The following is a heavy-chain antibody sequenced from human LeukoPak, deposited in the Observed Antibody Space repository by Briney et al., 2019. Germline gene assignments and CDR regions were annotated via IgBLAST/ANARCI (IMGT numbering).Heavy chain of an antibody. CDR3: ARERFGAVIFDDVFHV. V-gene: IGHV3-64*01. J-gene: IGHJ3*01. Sequence: PGGSPRLSCAASGFTLNTYAMHRGRQAPRGRLEYVSAISSNGGRTHYANSVRSRFTISRDNSKNTQYLHMGSLRSHDMRVYYCARERFGAVIFDDVFHVWGQGTMVTVSS. D-gene: IGHD3-3*01. CDR1: GFTLNTYA. CDR2: ISSNGGRT.